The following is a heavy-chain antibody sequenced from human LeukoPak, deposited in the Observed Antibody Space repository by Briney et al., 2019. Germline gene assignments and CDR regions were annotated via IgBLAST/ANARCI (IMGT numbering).Heavy chain of an antibody. CDR1: GGSISSGGYY. CDR3: ARGIAAADHFDY. CDR2: IYYSGST. J-gene: IGHJ4*02. V-gene: IGHV4-31*03. D-gene: IGHD6-13*01. Sequence: SETPSLTCTVSGGSISSGGYYWSWIRQHPGKGLEWIGYIYYSGSTYYNPSLKSRVTISVDTSKNQFSLKLSSVTAADTAVYYCARGIAAADHFDYWGQGTLVTVSS.